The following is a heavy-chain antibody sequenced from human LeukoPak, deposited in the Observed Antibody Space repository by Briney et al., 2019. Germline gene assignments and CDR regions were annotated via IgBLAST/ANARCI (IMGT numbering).Heavy chain of an antibody. Sequence: KPSETLSLTCAVYGVSFSGYYWSWIRQPPGKGLEWIGEINHSGSTNYNPSLKSRVTISVDTSKNQFSLKLKSVTAADTAVYYCATIPAALFEYFQHWGQGTLVTVSS. CDR3: ATIPAALFEYFQH. V-gene: IGHV4-34*01. D-gene: IGHD2-2*01. CDR1: GVSFSGYY. J-gene: IGHJ1*01. CDR2: INHSGST.